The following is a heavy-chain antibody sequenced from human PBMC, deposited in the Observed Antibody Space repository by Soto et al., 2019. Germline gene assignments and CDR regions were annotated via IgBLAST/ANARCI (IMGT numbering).Heavy chain of an antibody. CDR3: ARDYVAAAGLAYFDY. Sequence: SETLSLTCTVSGGSISSGDYYWSWIRQPPGKGLEWIGYIYYSGSTYYNPSLKSRVTISVDTSKNQFSLKLSSVTAADTAVYYCARDYVAAAGLAYFDYWGQGTLATVSS. V-gene: IGHV4-30-4*01. CDR1: GGSISSGDYY. J-gene: IGHJ4*02. CDR2: IYYSGST. D-gene: IGHD6-13*01.